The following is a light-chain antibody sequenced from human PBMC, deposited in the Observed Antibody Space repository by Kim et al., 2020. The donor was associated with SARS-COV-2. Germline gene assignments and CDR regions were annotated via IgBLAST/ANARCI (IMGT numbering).Light chain of an antibody. CDR3: QQRSDWPPEIT. V-gene: IGKV3-11*01. J-gene: IGKJ5*01. Sequence: PGERATLYCRASQSITYHLTGYQQKPGQPPRVLIYDATNRAPGIPARFSGSGSGTHFSLTISSLDPDDFAVYYCQQRSDWPPEITFGPGTRLEIK. CDR2: DAT. CDR1: QSITYH.